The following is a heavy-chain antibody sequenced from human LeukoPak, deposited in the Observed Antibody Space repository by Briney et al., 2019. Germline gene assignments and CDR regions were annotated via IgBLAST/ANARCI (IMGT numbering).Heavy chain of an antibody. V-gene: IGHV3-21*04. J-gene: IGHJ6*02. CDR3: ARGNRNDVKCLDV. D-gene: IGHD1-20*01. Sequence: GGSLRLSCAASGFTFSSYSMNWVRQAPGKGLEWVSSISSSSSYIYYADSVKGRFTISRDNAKNSLYLQMNSLRAEDTAVYYCARGNRNDVKCLDVWGQGTTVTVSS. CDR2: ISSSSSYI. CDR1: GFTFSSYS.